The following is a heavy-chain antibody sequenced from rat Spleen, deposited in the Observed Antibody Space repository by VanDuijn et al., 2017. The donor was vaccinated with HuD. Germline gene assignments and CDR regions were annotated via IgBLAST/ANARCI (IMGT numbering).Heavy chain of an antibody. J-gene: IGHJ1*01. CDR1: GFTFSDYY. V-gene: IGHV5-29*01. CDR3: ARAGYLRDWYFDF. D-gene: IGHD2-2*01. CDR2: ISSDGGRN. Sequence: EVQLVESAGGLVQPGRSLKLSCAASGFTFSDYYMAWVRQAPTKGLEWVATISSDGGRNFYRDSVKGRFTISRDNEKSTLYLQMDSLRSEDTATNHCARAGYLRDWYFDFWGPGAMVTVSS.